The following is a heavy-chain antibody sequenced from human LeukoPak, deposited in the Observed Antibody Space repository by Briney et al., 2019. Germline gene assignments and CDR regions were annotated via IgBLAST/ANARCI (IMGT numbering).Heavy chain of an antibody. D-gene: IGHD6-19*01. Sequence: PGGSLRLSCAGSGFTFSSYEMNCVRQAPGKGLEWVSYISSRGRAIYYTESVKGRFTISRDNAKNSLYLQMNSLRAEDTAVYYCARETIAVGRGFDYWGQGILVTVSS. CDR2: ISSRGRAI. CDR1: GFTFSSYE. J-gene: IGHJ4*02. CDR3: ARETIAVGRGFDY. V-gene: IGHV3-48*03.